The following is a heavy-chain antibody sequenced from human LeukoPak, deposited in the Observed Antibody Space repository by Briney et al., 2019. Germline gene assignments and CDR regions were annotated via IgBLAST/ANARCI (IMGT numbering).Heavy chain of an antibody. CDR1: GGSISSYY. CDR3: AREYSGYDYNWFDP. Sequence: SETLSLTCTVSGGSISSYYWSWIRQPPGKGLEWIGYIYYSGSTNYNPSLKSRVTISVDTSKNQFSLKMSSVTAADTAVYDCAREYSGYDYNWFDPWGQGTLVTVSS. CDR2: IYYSGST. D-gene: IGHD5-12*01. V-gene: IGHV4-59*01. J-gene: IGHJ5*02.